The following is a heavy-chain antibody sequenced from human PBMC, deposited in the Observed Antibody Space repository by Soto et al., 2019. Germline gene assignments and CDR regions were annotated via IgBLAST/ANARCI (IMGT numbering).Heavy chain of an antibody. Sequence: PGGSLRLSCAASGFTFSYYYMSWIRQAPGKGLEWVSYISSSGSTIYYADSVKGRFTISRDNAKNSLYLQMTSLRAEDTAVYYCAKDARESSSSGWVGYWGQGTLVTVSS. CDR1: GFTFSYYY. V-gene: IGHV3-11*01. CDR3: AKDARESSSSGWVGY. D-gene: IGHD6-6*01. CDR2: ISSSGSTI. J-gene: IGHJ4*02.